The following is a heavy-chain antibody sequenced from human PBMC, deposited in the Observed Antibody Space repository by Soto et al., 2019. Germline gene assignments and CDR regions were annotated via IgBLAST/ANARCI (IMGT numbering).Heavy chain of an antibody. J-gene: IGHJ6*04. Sequence: SETLSLTCTVSGGSISSYYWSWIRQPPGKGLEWIGYIYYSGSTNYNPSLKSRVTISVDTSKNQFSLKLSSVTAADTAVYYCARRRTLAVWGKGTTVTVSS. V-gene: IGHV4-59*08. CDR3: ARRRTLAV. CDR1: GGSISSYY. CDR2: IYYSGST.